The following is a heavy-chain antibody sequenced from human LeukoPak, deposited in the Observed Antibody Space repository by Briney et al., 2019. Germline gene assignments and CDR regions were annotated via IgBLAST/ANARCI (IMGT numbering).Heavy chain of an antibody. V-gene: IGHV3-48*01. CDR1: GLTFSTNS. CDR3: ARDAGYCSSTSCYNPPDW. Sequence: PGGSLRLSCAAAGLTFSTNSMNWVRQAPGKGLEWVSYISSSNSTIYYADSVKGRFTISRDNAKNSLYLQMNSLRAEDTAVYYCARDAGYCSSTSCYNPPDWWGQGTLVTVSS. J-gene: IGHJ4*02. CDR2: ISSSNSTI. D-gene: IGHD2-2*02.